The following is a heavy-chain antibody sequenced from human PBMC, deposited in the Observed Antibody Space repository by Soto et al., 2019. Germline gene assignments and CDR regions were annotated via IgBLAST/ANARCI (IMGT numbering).Heavy chain of an antibody. J-gene: IGHJ4*02. V-gene: IGHV1-18*01. CDR1: GYTFTSYG. CDR3: ARDHIVGATPIYY. CDR2: ISAYNGNT. D-gene: IGHD1-26*01. Sequence: AAVKVSCKACGYTFTSYGISWVRQAPGQGLEWMGWISAYNGNTNYAQKLQGRVTMTTDISTSTAYMELRSLRSDDTAVYYCARDHIVGATPIYYCCQGPLRTVSS.